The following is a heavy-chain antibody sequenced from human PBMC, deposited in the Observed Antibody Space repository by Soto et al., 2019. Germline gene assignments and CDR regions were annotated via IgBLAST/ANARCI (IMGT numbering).Heavy chain of an antibody. D-gene: IGHD3-3*01. Sequence: QVQLQESGPGLVKPSETLSLTCTVSGGSISSYYWSWIRQPPGKGLEWIGYIYYSGSTNYNPSLKSRVTISVDTSKNQFSLKLSSVTAADTAVYYCARVSYYDFWSGYATDVWGQGTTVTVSS. CDR1: GGSISSYY. J-gene: IGHJ6*02. CDR3: ARVSYYDFWSGYATDV. CDR2: IYYSGST. V-gene: IGHV4-59*01.